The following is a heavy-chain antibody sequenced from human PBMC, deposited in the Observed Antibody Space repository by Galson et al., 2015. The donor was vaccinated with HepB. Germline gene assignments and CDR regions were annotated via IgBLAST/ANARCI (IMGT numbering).Heavy chain of an antibody. J-gene: IGHJ4*02. Sequence: SVKVSCMVYGCTFSSYDVRWVRQAPGQGLESIGVSIRSLGIAHYAQNFQGRVTITADKSTNTFYMELMRLRSDDTAVYYCARDRREGYDFGSGYYGMGYFDYWGQGTLVPVSS. V-gene: IGHV1-69*10. D-gene: IGHD3-3*01. CDR3: ARDRREGYDFGSGYYGMGYFDY. CDR2: SIRSLGIA. CDR1: GCTFSSYD.